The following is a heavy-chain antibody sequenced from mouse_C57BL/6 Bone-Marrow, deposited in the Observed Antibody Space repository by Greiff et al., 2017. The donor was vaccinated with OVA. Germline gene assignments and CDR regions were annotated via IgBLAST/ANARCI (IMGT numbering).Heavy chain of an antibody. CDR2: ISSGSSTT. V-gene: IGHV5-17*01. CDR3: ASFYYDYDRGAVDD. J-gene: IGHJ4*01. CDR1: GFTFSDYG. Sequence: EVKLMESGGGLVKPGGSLKLSCAASGFTFSDYGMHWVRQAPEKGLEWVAYISSGSSTTYYADTVKGPFTISRDNATNTLCLHMTSLRSEDTAMYYCASFYYDYDRGAVDDWGQGTSVTVAS. D-gene: IGHD2-4*01.